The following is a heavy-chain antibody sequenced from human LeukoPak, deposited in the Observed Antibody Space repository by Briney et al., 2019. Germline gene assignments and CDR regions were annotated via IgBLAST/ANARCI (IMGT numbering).Heavy chain of an antibody. CDR3: ARIGRPAAFDI. D-gene: IGHD6-6*01. CDR2: ITSSGSTI. CDR1: GFTFSDYY. Sequence: KPGGSLRLSCAASGFTFSDYYRSWIRQAPGKGLEWVSYITSSGSTIYYADSMKGRFTISRDNAKHSLFLQLDSLRAEDTAVYYCARIGRPAAFDIWGQGTLVIVSS. J-gene: IGHJ3*02. V-gene: IGHV3-11*01.